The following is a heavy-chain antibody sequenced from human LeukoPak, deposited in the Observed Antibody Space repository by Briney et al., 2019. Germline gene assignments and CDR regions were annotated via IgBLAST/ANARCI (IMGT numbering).Heavy chain of an antibody. J-gene: IGHJ4*02. CDR1: GFTFSSYG. V-gene: IGHV3-30*18. CDR2: ISYDGSNK. Sequence: GRSLRLSCAASGFTFSSYGINWVRQAPGKGLEWVAAISYDGSNKYYADSVKGRFTISRDNSKNTLYLQMNSLRAEDTAVYYCAKDLRPYGSGDHPFDYWGQGTLVTVSS. CDR3: AKDLRPYGSGDHPFDY. D-gene: IGHD3-10*01.